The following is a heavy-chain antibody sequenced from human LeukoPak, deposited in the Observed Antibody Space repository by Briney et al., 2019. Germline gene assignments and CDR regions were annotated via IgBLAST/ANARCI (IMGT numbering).Heavy chain of an antibody. CDR2: IYYTGST. CDR1: GVSIGTYY. CDR3: ARPSIPSAAASALDI. D-gene: IGHD2-2*01. Sequence: KPSETLSLTCSVSGVSIGTYYWTWIRQPPGKGLEWIGYIYYTGSTNYNPSLKSRATMSVDTSKNQVSLKMTSVTVADTAVYYCARPSIPSAAASALDIWGQGTMVTVS. V-gene: IGHV4-59*08. J-gene: IGHJ3*02.